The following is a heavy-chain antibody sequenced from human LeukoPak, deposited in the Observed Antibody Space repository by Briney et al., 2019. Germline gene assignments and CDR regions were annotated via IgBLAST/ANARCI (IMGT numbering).Heavy chain of an antibody. CDR2: IYYSGST. J-gene: IGHJ4*02. CDR3: ARQEGQGGATAFDY. V-gene: IGHV4-59*08. D-gene: IGHD1-26*01. CDR1: GGSISSYY. Sequence: SETLSLTCTVSGGSISSYYWSWIRQPPGKGLEWIGYIYYSGSTNYNPSLKSRVTISVDTSKNQFSLKLSSVTAADTAVYYCARQEGQGGATAFDYWGQGTLVTVSS.